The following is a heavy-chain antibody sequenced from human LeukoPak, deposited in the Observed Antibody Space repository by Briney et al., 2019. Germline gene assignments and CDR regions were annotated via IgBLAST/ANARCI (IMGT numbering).Heavy chain of an antibody. D-gene: IGHD6-13*01. CDR1: GGSISSYY. CDR2: MYTSGTT. Sequence: SETLSPTCSVSGGSISSYYWSWIRQPAGKGLEWIGRMYTSGTTNYNPSLKSRVTMSEDTSKNQFSLRLSSVTAADTAVYYCARVRGIAAVGPYSMDVWGKGTTVTVSS. J-gene: IGHJ6*03. CDR3: ARVRGIAAVGPYSMDV. V-gene: IGHV4-4*07.